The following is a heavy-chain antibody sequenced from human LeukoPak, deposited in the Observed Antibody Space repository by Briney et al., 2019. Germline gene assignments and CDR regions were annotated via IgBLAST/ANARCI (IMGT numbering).Heavy chain of an antibody. D-gene: IGHD2-2*01. CDR1: GFTFSSYW. CDR2: IKLDGSQK. J-gene: IGHJ6*03. CDR3: ARDHLDCSSTSWLEYYYYYYMDV. V-gene: IGHV3-7*01. Sequence: GGSLRLSCAASGFTFSSYWMSWVRQAPGEGLGWVAKIKLDGSQKTYVDSVKGRFTISRDNAKNTLYLQMNSLRAEDTALYYCARDHLDCSSTSWLEYYYYYYMDVWGKGTTVTVSS.